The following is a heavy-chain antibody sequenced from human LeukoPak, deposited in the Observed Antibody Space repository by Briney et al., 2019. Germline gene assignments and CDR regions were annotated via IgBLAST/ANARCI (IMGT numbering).Heavy chain of an antibody. V-gene: IGHV1-2*06. D-gene: IGHD3-22*01. Sequence: GASVKVSCKASGYTFTGYYMHWVRQAPGQGLEWMGRINPNSGGTNYAQKFQGRVTMTRDASISTAYMELSGLRSDDTAVYYCARDSLHDSSGYYYLCLDPWGQGTLVTVSS. CDR1: GYTFTGYY. CDR2: INPNSGGT. J-gene: IGHJ5*02. CDR3: ARDSLHDSSGYYYLCLDP.